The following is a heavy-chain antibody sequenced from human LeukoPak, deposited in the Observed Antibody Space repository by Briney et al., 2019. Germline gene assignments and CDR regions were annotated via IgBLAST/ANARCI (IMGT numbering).Heavy chain of an antibody. Sequence: GGSLRLSCAASRFTFSSYWMTWVRQAPGKGLEWVANIKQDGSETYYVDSVKGRFTISRDNAKNSLYLQMNSLRAEDTAVYYCARDVTHCGGDCYSGDYWGQGTLVTVSS. CDR2: IKQDGSET. J-gene: IGHJ4*02. CDR3: ARDVTHCGGDCYSGDY. V-gene: IGHV3-7*01. CDR1: RFTFSSYW. D-gene: IGHD2-21*02.